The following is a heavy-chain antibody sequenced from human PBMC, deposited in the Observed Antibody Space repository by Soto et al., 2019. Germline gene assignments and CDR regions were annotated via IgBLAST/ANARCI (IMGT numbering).Heavy chain of an antibody. J-gene: IGHJ4*02. Sequence: SETLSLTCAVSGGSISSENWLNWFLQPPGKGLEWIGEIHHTESTNYNPSLQSRVTISVDKSRELFSLRLSSVTAADTAVYYCARRMRAGRYYDAGDYWGQGILVTVSS. V-gene: IGHV4-4*02. CDR3: ARRMRAGRYYDAGDY. CDR1: GGSISSENW. CDR2: IHHTEST. D-gene: IGHD3-22*01.